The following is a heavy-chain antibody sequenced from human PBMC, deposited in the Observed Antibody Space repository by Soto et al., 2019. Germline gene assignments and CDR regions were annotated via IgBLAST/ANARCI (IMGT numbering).Heavy chain of an antibody. CDR3: AREPYYYDSSGYQN. CDR2: IYSGGST. D-gene: IGHD3-22*01. J-gene: IGHJ4*02. CDR1: GFTVSSNY. Sequence: EVQLVESGGGLIQPGGSLRLSCAASGFTVSSNYMSWVRQAPGKGLEWVSVIYSGGSTYYADSVKGRFTISRDNSKNTLYLQMNSLRAEDTAVYYCAREPYYYDSSGYQNWGQGTLVTVSS. V-gene: IGHV3-53*01.